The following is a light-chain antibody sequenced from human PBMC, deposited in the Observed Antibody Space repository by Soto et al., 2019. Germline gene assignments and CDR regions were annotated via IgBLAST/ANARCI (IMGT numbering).Light chain of an antibody. V-gene: IGLV1-47*01. CDR1: SSNIGNNF. Sequence: QSVLTQPPSASGTPGQWVTISCSGSSSNIGNNFVYWYQQVPETAPKLLIYRNILRASGVPDRFSASRSGTSASLAISGRRSEDEADYYCATWDDSLSGVVFGGGTKLTVL. J-gene: IGLJ2*01. CDR2: RNI. CDR3: ATWDDSLSGVV.